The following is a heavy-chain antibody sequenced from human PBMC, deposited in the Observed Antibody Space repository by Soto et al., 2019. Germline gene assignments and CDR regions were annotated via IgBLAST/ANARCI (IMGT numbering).Heavy chain of an antibody. V-gene: IGHV3-72*01. J-gene: IGHJ4*02. CDR2: STDQAHSFYT. CDR1: GFTFSDHY. CDR3: VRATTKATSSPSVDF. Sequence: EVQLVESGGGLVQPGGSLRLSCAVSGFTFSDHYMDWVRQAPGKGLEWVGRSTDQAHSFYTVYAASVKGRFTISRDDSSLYLQMNSLKIEDTAVYYWVRATTKATSSPSVDFWGQGTLVTVSS. D-gene: IGHD1-1*01.